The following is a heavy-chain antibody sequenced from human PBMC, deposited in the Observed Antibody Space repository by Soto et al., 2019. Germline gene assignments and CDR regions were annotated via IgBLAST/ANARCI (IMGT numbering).Heavy chain of an antibody. J-gene: IGHJ4*02. CDR3: ARDLGGWPDY. Sequence: SAKVSCKASGYTFNSYGISWVRQAPGQGLEWMGWINAGNGNTKYSQKFQGRVTITRDTSASTAYMELSSLRSEDTAVYYCARDLGGWPDYWGQGTLVTVSS. CDR2: INAGNGNT. CDR1: GYTFNSYG. D-gene: IGHD2-15*01. V-gene: IGHV1-3*01.